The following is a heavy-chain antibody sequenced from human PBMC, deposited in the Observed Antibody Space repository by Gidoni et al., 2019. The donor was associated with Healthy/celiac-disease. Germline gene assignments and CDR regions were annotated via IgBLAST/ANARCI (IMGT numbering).Heavy chain of an antibody. CDR3: ARIAAARSGSYYYYGMDV. J-gene: IGHJ6*02. Sequence: EVQLVESGGGLVKPGGSLRLSCAASGFHFSSYRMNWVRQAPGKGLEWFSSISSSSSYIYYADSVKGRFTISRDNAKNSLYLQMNSMRAEDTAVYYCARIAAARSGSYYYYGMDVWGQGTTVTVSS. CDR1: GFHFSSYR. D-gene: IGHD6-13*01. CDR2: ISSSSSYI. V-gene: IGHV3-21*01.